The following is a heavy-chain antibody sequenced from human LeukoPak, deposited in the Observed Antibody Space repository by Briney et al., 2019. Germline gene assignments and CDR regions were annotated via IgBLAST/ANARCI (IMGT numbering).Heavy chain of an antibody. Sequence: PSETLSLTCAVYGGSFSGYYWSWIRQPPGKGLEWIGEINHSGSTNYNPSLKSRVTISVDTSKNQFSLKLSSVTAADTAVYYCARHMSIWFGEYAFDYWGQGTLVTVSS. CDR1: GGSFSGYY. CDR3: ARHMSIWFGEYAFDY. D-gene: IGHD3-10*01. V-gene: IGHV4-34*01. J-gene: IGHJ4*02. CDR2: INHSGST.